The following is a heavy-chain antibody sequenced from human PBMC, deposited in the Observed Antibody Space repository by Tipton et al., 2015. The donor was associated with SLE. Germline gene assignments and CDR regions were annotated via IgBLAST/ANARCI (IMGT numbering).Heavy chain of an antibody. D-gene: IGHD3-10*01. J-gene: IGHJ5*02. CDR2: IYYSGST. Sequence: TLSLTCTVSGGSISSSDYYWGWIRQPPGKGLEWIGSIYYSGSTYYNPSLKSRVTISVDTSKNQFSLKLSSVTAADTAVYYCARGEGYYGSGSYQGWFDPWGQGTLVTVSS. V-gene: IGHV4-39*01. CDR1: GGSISSSDYY. CDR3: ARGEGYYGSGSYQGWFDP.